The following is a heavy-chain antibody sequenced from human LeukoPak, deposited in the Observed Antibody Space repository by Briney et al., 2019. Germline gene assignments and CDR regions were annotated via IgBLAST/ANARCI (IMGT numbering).Heavy chain of an antibody. V-gene: IGHV4-4*07. CDR3: ASGPIPSFRFDP. Sequence: KPSETLSLTCTVSGGSVTNYYWSWIRQPAGKGLEWIGRIYTSGSTNYNLSLKSRVTMSVDTSKNQFSLKLSSVTAADTAVYYCASGPIPSFRFDPWGPGNPGHRLL. CDR2: IYTSGST. J-gene: IGHJ5*02. CDR1: GGSVTNYY.